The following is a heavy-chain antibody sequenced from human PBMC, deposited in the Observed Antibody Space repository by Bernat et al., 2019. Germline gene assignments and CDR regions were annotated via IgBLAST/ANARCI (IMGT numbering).Heavy chain of an antibody. CDR1: GFTFSSYG. CDR2: IWYDGSNK. Sequence: QVQLVESGGGVVQPGRSLRLSCAASGFTFSSYGMHWVRQAPGKGLEWVAVIWYDGSNKYYADSVKGRFTISRDNSKNTLYLQMNSLRAEDTAVYYCARPDTDYNTIFYGMDVWGQGTTVTVSS. CDR3: ARPDTDYNTIFYGMDV. D-gene: IGHD5-12*01. V-gene: IGHV3-33*01. J-gene: IGHJ6*02.